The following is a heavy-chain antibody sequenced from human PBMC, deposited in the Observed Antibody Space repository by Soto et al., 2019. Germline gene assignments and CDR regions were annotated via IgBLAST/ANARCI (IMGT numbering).Heavy chain of an antibody. CDR3: AKDPSSGLYGAEYFQH. J-gene: IGHJ1*01. CDR2: ISGSGGST. Sequence: EVQLLESGGGLVQPGGSLRLSCAAYGFTFSSYAMSWVRQAPGKGLEWVSAISGSGGSTYYADSVKGLFTISRDNSKNTLYLQMNSLRAEDTAVYYCAKDPSSGLYGAEYFQHWGQGTLVTVSS. V-gene: IGHV3-23*01. CDR1: GFTFSSYA. D-gene: IGHD6-19*01.